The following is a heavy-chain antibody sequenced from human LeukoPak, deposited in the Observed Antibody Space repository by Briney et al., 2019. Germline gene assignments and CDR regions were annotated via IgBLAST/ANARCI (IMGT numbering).Heavy chain of an antibody. D-gene: IGHD3-16*01. CDR2: ISTYTGTT. Sequence: VASVKVSCKASGYTFTGYGISWVRQAPGQGLEWVGWISTYTGTTHYAQNVQGRVTLTTATATSTVYMELRSLRSDDTAVYYCVRDLNYGIMGPTVSSYWGQGTLVTVSS. CDR1: GYTFTGYG. CDR3: VRDLNYGIMGPTVSSY. V-gene: IGHV1-18*01. J-gene: IGHJ4*02.